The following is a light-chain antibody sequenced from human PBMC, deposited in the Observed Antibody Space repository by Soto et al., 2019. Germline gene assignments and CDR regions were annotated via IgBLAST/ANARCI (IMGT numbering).Light chain of an antibody. Sequence: QSALTQPASVSGSPGQSITISCIGTGSDVGAYNYVTWYQQHPGKAPKLMIFDVSNRPSGVSNRFSGSKSGNTASLTISGRQAEDEADYYCSSYTSSRTWVFGGGTKLTVL. V-gene: IGLV2-14*03. CDR3: SSYTSSRTWV. J-gene: IGLJ3*02. CDR1: GSDVGAYNY. CDR2: DVS.